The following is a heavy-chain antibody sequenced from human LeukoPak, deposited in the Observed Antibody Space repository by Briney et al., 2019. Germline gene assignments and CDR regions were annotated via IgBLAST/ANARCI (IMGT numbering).Heavy chain of an antibody. CDR3: TTRLGYCTNGVCSRRLWCAFDI. CDR2: IKSKTDSGTT. CDR1: GLTFSNAW. Sequence: GGSLRLSCAASGLTFSNAWMSWVRQAPGKGLVWDGSIKSKTDSGTTDYAAPVKGRFTISRDDSKNTLYLQMNSLKTEDTAVYYCTTRLGYCTNGVCSRRLWCAFDIWGQGTMVTVSS. D-gene: IGHD2-8*01. V-gene: IGHV3-15*01. J-gene: IGHJ3*02.